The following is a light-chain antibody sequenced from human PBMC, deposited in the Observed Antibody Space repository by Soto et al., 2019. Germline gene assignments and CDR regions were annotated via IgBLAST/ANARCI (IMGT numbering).Light chain of an antibody. V-gene: IGKV3-20*01. Sequence: EIVLTQSPDTLSLSPGERATISCRASQTIGNNSLDWYQQKPGQAPRLLIYDASRRATGIPDRFTGSGSGANVARTISRLEAEDSALYYCQQCAYSPRTCGQGTKVE. J-gene: IGKJ1*01. CDR3: QQCAYSPRT. CDR2: DAS. CDR1: QTIGNNS.